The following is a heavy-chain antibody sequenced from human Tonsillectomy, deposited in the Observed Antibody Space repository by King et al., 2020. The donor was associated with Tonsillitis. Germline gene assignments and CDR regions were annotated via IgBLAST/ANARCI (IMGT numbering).Heavy chain of an antibody. CDR1: GFSFSTYA. V-gene: IGHV3-23*04. D-gene: IGHD2-15*01. J-gene: IGHJ4*02. CDR3: AKVYYGGSCSGGSCHPSVILSNLFDY. CDR2: VSGSGGRT. Sequence: VQLVESGGGLVQPGGSLRLSCAASGFSFSTYAMSWVRQAPGKGLEWISSVSGSGGRTYYADSVKGRFTISRDNSKNTLYLQMNSLRAEDTALYYCAKVYYGGSCSGGSCHPSVILSNLFDYWSQGTLVTVSS.